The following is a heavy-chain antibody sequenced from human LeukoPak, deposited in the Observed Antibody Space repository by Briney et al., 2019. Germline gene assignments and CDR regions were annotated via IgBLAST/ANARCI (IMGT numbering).Heavy chain of an antibody. CDR1: GYSFTSYW. Sequence: GESLKISCKGSGYSFTSYWIGWVRQMPGKGLEWMGIIYPGDSDTRYSPSFQGQVTISADKPISTAYLQWSSLKASDTAMYYCARNRDYYDSSGANYYYYGMDVWGQGTTVTVSS. D-gene: IGHD3-22*01. J-gene: IGHJ6*02. CDR2: IYPGDSDT. CDR3: ARNRDYYDSSGANYYYYGMDV. V-gene: IGHV5-51*01.